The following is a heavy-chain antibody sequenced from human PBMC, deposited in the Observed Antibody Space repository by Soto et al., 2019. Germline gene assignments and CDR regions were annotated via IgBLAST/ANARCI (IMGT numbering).Heavy chain of an antibody. CDR3: ARGGLLFSSRYYFDY. CDR2: IYYSGST. D-gene: IGHD3-16*01. Sequence: SETLSLTCTVSGGSISSYYWSWIRQPPGKGLEWIGYIYYSGSTNYNPSLKSRVTISVDTSQNQFSLNLSSVTAADTAVYYCARGGLLFSSRYYFDYWGQGTLVTVSS. CDR1: GGSISSYY. V-gene: IGHV4-59*12. J-gene: IGHJ4*02.